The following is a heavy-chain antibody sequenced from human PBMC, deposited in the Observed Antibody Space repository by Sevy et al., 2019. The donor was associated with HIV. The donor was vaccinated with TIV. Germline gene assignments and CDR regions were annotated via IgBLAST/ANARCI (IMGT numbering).Heavy chain of an antibody. V-gene: IGHV1-24*01. CDR2: FDPEDGKT. J-gene: IGHJ4*02. CDR3: ATMEYFYDSSAYLSGDY. Sequence: ASVKVSCKVSGYTLTELSMHWVRQAPGKGLEWMGGFDPEDGKTIYAQKFQGRVTMTEDKSTDTAYMELSSLRSEDTAVYYCATMEYFYDSSAYLSGDYWGQGTLVTVSS. D-gene: IGHD3-22*01. CDR1: GYTLTELS.